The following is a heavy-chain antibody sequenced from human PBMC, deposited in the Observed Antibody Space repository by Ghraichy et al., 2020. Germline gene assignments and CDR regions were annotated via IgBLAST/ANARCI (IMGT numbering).Heavy chain of an antibody. Sequence: LSLTCAASGFTFSTYAMNWVRQAPGKGLEWVAVISYDGSNKYYTDSVKGRFTISRDNSNNMLYLQMNSLRSEDTAVFYCARDSGEKYYYGSGKDKFWYFELWVRGTLLTISS. CDR2: ISYDGSNK. J-gene: IGHJ2*01. CDR1: GFTFSTYA. V-gene: IGHV3-30*04. D-gene: IGHD3-10*01. CDR3: ARDSGEKYYYGSGKDKFWYFEL.